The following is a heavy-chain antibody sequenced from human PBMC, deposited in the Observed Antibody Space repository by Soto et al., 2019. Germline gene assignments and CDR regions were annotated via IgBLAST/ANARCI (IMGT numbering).Heavy chain of an antibody. J-gene: IGHJ4*02. CDR2: IIPIFGTA. CDR3: ASMGGACGGDCQPYFDY. V-gene: IGHV1-69*01. CDR1: GGTFSSYA. Sequence: QVQLVQSGAEVKKPGSSVKVSCKASGGTFSSYAISWVRQAPGQGLEWMGGIIPIFGTANYAQKFQGGVTITADESTSTAYMELSSLRSEDTAVYYCASMGGACGGDCQPYFDYWGQGTLVTVSS. D-gene: IGHD2-21*02.